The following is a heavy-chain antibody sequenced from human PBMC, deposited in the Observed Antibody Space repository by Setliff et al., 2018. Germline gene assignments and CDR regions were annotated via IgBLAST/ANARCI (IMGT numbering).Heavy chain of an antibody. CDR2: IIPIFGTA. D-gene: IGHD1-1*01. V-gene: IGHV1-69*13. J-gene: IGHJ4*02. Sequence: EASVKVSCKASGGTFSSYAISWVRQAPGQGLEWMGGIIPIFGTANYAQKFQGRVTITADESTSTAYMELSSLRSEDTAAYYCARGDGTTYPSDYWGQGTLVTVSS. CDR3: ARGDGTTYPSDY. CDR1: GGTFSSYA.